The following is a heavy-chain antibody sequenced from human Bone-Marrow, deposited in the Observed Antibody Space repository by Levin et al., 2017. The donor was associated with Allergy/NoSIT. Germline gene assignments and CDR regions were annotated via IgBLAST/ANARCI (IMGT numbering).Heavy chain of an antibody. V-gene: IGHV4-59*01. CDR3: ARNLGDYSRYNWFDP. CDR2: IYYSGST. J-gene: IGHJ5*02. D-gene: IGHD4-11*01. Sequence: SETLSLTCTVSGGSISSYYWSWIRQPPGKGLEWIGYIYYSGSTNYNPSLKSRVTISVDTSKNQFSLKLSSVTAADTAVYYCARNLGDYSRYNWFDPWGQGTLVTVSS. CDR1: GGSISSYY.